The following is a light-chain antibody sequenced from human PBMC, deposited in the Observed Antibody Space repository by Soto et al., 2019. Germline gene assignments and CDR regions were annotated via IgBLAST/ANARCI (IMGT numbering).Light chain of an antibody. CDR2: EVT. V-gene: IGLV2-14*01. CDR3: SSYTTSNTLV. CDR1: SSDVGGYNS. J-gene: IGLJ2*01. Sequence: QSVLTQPASVSGSPGQSITISCTGTSSDVGGYNSLSWYQQHPGKAPRLIIYEVTERPSGVSNRFSGFKSGSTASLTISGLQAEDEADYYCSSYTTSNTLVFGGGTKLTVL.